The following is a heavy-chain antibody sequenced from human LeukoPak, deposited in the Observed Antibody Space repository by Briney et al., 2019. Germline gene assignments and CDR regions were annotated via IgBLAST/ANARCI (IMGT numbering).Heavy chain of an antibody. D-gene: IGHD6-13*01. V-gene: IGHV1-2*02. CDR3: ARGRGTAGSSRDFYYYYYMDV. J-gene: IGHJ6*03. CDR2: INPNSGDT. Sequence: ASVKVSCKASGYTFTGYYMHWVRQAPRQGLEWMGWINPNSGDTNYAQKFQGRVTMTRDTSASTAYMELSSLRSDDRAIYYCARGRGTAGSSRDFYYYYYMDVWGTGTTVIVSS. CDR1: GYTFTGYY.